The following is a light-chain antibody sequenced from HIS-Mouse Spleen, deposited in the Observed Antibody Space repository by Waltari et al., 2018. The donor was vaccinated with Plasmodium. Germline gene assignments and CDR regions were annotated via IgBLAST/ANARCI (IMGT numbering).Light chain of an antibody. CDR3: AAWDDSLNGWV. V-gene: IGLV1-44*01. J-gene: IGLJ3*02. Sequence: QSVLTQPPSASGTPGQRVTISCSASSSNIGSNTVNWYQQLPGTAPKRLIYSNNPRPSGVPDRFSGSKSGTAASLSISGHQSEDEADYYCAAWDDSLNGWVCGGGTKLTVL. CDR1: SSNIGSNT. CDR2: SNN.